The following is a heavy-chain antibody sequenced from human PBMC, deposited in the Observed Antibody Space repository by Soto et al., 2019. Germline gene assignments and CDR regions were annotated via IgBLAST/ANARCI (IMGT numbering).Heavy chain of an antibody. J-gene: IGHJ4*02. CDR1: GFTFSSYS. V-gene: IGHV3-48*01. CDR2: ISRSSSTI. Sequence: EVQVVESGGGLVQPGGSLRLSCAASGFTFSSYSMNWVRQAPGKGLEWVSYISRSSSTIYYADSVKGRFTISRDNAKNSLYLQMNSLRAEDTAVYYCARNQSPVDYWGQGTLVTVSS. CDR3: ARNQSPVDY.